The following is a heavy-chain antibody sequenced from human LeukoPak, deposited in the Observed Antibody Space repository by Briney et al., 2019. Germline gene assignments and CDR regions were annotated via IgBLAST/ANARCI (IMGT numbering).Heavy chain of an antibody. J-gene: IGHJ4*02. CDR1: GFTFSHNP. Sequence: GGSLRLSCAASGFTFSHNPIHWARQAPGKGPEWVAVIPYDGNYKYYAESVKGRFTVSRDNSKNTVYLQMDSLRAVDTAVYYCAKGVAAGTWGTSFDFWGQGTLVTVSS. CDR3: AKGVAAGTWGTSFDF. D-gene: IGHD6-13*01. V-gene: IGHV3-30*01. CDR2: IPYDGNYK.